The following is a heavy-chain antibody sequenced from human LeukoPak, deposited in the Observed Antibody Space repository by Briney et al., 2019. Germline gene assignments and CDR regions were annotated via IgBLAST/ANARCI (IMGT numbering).Heavy chain of an antibody. CDR2: VGRDGRGT. V-gene: IGHV3-23*01. J-gene: IGHJ4*02. CDR3: AKGVSSVVPLTRAPDY. Sequence: GGSLRLSCAAPGFSFSTYAMSWVRQAPGKGLEWVSTVGRDGRGTYYADSVEGRFTISRDNSKNTLYLQMNTLRADDTAVYYCAKGVSSVVPLTRAPDYWGQGTLVTVSS. CDR1: GFSFSTYA. D-gene: IGHD2-2*01.